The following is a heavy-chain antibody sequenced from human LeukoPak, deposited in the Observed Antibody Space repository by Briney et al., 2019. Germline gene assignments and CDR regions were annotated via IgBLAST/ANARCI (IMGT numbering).Heavy chain of an antibody. V-gene: IGHV1-46*01. CDR3: ARGPTYYYDSSGQFDY. J-gene: IGHJ4*02. CDR1: GYTFTSYY. D-gene: IGHD3-22*01. Sequence: ASVKVSCKASGYTFTSYYMHWVRQAPGQGLEWMGIINPSGGSTSYAQKFQGRVTMTRDTSTSTVYMELSSLRSEDTAVYYCARGPTYYYDSSGQFDYWGQGTLVTVSS. CDR2: INPSGGST.